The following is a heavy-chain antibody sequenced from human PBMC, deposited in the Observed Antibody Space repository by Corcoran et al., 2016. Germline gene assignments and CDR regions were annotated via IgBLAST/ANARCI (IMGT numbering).Heavy chain of an antibody. CDR2: GYYSGTT. CDR3: ARGGRNCGNYVGSFDY. Sequence: QLQLQESGPGLVKPSETLSLTCTVSGGSVSSNNYYWGWIRQPPGKGLEWIGSGYYSGTTYYNPSLKSRFTISLDTSKIQFSLKVNSVTAADTAVYYCARGGRNCGNYVGSFDYWGQGILVTVSS. D-gene: IGHD4-4*01. J-gene: IGHJ4*02. CDR1: GGSVSSNNYY. V-gene: IGHV4-39*07.